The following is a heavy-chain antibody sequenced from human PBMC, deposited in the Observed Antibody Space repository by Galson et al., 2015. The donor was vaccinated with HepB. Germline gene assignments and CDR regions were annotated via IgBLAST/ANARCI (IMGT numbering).Heavy chain of an antibody. CDR3: ARVRYDFWSGYYSRADY. D-gene: IGHD3-3*01. CDR2: IKQDGSEK. V-gene: IGHV3-7*03. CDR1: GFTFSSYW. Sequence: SLRLSCAASGFTFSSYWMSWVRQAPGKGPEWVANIKQDGSEKYYVDSVKGRFTISRDNAKNSLYLQKNSLRAEDTAVYYCARVRYDFWSGYYSRADYWGQGTLVTVSS. J-gene: IGHJ4*02.